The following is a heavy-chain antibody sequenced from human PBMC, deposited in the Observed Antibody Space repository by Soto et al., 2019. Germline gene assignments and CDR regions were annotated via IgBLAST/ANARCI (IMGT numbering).Heavy chain of an antibody. D-gene: IGHD6-19*01. CDR2: IKSKADGGTI. Sequence: EVQLVESGGGLVKPGGSLRLSCAASGFTFSKAWMTWVRQAPGKGLEWIGRIKSKADGGTIDYAAPVKGRFSISRDESENSLYLQMNSLKTEDTAVYSCTAAYSYSSSLDFDHWGQGALVTVSS. V-gene: IGHV3-15*01. CDR3: TAAYSYSSSLDFDH. CDR1: GFTFSKAW. J-gene: IGHJ4*02.